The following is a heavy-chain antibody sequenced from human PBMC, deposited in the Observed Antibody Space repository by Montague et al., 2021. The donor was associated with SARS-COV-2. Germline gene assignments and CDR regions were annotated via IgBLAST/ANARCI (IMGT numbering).Heavy chain of an antibody. J-gene: IGHJ2*01. D-gene: IGHD3-10*01. V-gene: IGHV4-59*08. Sequence: SETLSLTCTVSGGSISSYYWSWIRQPPGKGLEYIGYIFYSGSSTYNPSLKSRVTMSVDTSKNQFSLKLTSVTAADTAVYYCVRCQEGKFGSRTYSPFWYSDLWGRGTLVTVSS. CDR3: VRCQEGKFGSRTYSPFWYSDL. CDR2: IFYSGSS. CDR1: GGSISSYY.